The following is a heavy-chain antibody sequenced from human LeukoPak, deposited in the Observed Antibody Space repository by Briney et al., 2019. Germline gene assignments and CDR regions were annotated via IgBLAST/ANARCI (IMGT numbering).Heavy chain of an antibody. CDR2: ISGNGVST. CDR1: GFAFSSCA. V-gene: IGHV3-23*01. CDR3: AKRGTGGRWLQLIDY. D-gene: IGHD5-24*01. J-gene: IGHJ4*02. Sequence: GGSLRLSYATSGFAFSSCAMSWVRQAPGKGLEWVSTISGNGVSTYYADSVKGRFTISRDNSKNTLYLQMNSLRAEDTAVYYCAKRGTGGRWLQLIDYWGQGTLVTVSS.